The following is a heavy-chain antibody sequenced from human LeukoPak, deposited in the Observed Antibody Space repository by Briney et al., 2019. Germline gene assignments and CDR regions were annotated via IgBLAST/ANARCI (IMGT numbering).Heavy chain of an antibody. Sequence: GGSLRLSCVASGLTFNSHSMSWVRQAPGMGLEWVSVVSTNGDVTFYADSVKGRFTISRDNAKNMVFLQMNSLRADDTAVYYCVRDFRSADYWGQGILVTVSS. CDR1: GLTFNSHS. CDR3: VRDFRSADY. V-gene: IGHV3-23*01. CDR2: VSTNGDVT. J-gene: IGHJ4*02.